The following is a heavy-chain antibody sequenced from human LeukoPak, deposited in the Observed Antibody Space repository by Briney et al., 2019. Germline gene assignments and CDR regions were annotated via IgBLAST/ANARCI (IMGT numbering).Heavy chain of an antibody. D-gene: IGHD3-22*01. Sequence: ASVKVSCKASGGTFSSHTISWVRQAPGQGLEWMGRIIPILGIANYAQKFQGRVTITADKSTSTAYMELSSLRSEDTAVYYCASGVGYYDSSGYYYSPIECWGQGTLVTVSS. V-gene: IGHV1-69*02. CDR2: IIPILGIA. J-gene: IGHJ4*02. CDR1: GGTFSSHT. CDR3: ASGVGYYDSSGYYYSPIEC.